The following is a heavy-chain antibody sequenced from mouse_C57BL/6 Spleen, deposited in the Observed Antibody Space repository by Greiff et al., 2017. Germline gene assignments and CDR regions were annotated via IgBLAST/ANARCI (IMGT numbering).Heavy chain of an antibody. J-gene: IGHJ2*01. CDR2: IDPSDSYT. CDR1: GYTFTSYW. CDR3: ARNSCGRGFDY. Sequence: QVQLQQPGAELVMPGASVKLSCKASGYTFTSYWMPWVKQRPGQGLEWIGEIDPSDSYTNYNQKFKGKSTLTVDKSSSTAYMQLSSLTSEDSAVYYCARNSCGRGFDYWGQGTLLTVSA. V-gene: IGHV1-69*01. D-gene: IGHD3-1*01.